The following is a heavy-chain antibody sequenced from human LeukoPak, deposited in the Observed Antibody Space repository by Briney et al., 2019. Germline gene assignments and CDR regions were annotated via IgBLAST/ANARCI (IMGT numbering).Heavy chain of an antibody. Sequence: GGSLRLSCAASGFTVSSNYMSWVRQAPGKGLEWVSVIYSGGSTYYADSVKGRFTISRDNSKNTLYLQMNSLRAEDTAVYYCAKLDTDGYNSASFDYWGQGTLVTVSS. CDR1: GFTVSSNY. CDR2: IYSGGST. J-gene: IGHJ4*02. V-gene: IGHV3-66*01. CDR3: AKLDTDGYNSASFDY. D-gene: IGHD5-24*01.